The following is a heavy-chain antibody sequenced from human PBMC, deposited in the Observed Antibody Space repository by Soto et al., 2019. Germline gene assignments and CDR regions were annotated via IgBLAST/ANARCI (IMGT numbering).Heavy chain of an antibody. CDR2: IYPGDSDT. V-gene: IGHV5-51*01. J-gene: IGHJ4*02. Sequence: ESLKISCKGSGYSFTSYWIGWVRQMPGKGLEWMGIIYPGDSDTRYSPSFQGQVTISADKSISTAYLQWSSLKASDTAMYYCARHLTSSGWYGNYFDYWGQGTLVTVS. CDR3: ARHLTSSGWYGNYFDY. CDR1: GYSFTSYW. D-gene: IGHD6-19*01.